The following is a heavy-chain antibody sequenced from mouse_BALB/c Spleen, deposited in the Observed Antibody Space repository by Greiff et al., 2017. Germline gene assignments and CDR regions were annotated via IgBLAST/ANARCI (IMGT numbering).Heavy chain of an antibody. D-gene: IGHD1-1*01. CDR1: GYTFTSYW. J-gene: IGHJ3*01. V-gene: IGHV1S81*02. CDR2: INPSNGRT. CDR3: ARGEYGSPWFAY. Sequence: QVQLQQPGADLVKPGASVKLSCTASGYTFTSYWMPWVKQRPGQGLEWIGEINPSNGRTNYNDKFKSKATLTVDKSSSTAYMQLSRLTSEDSAVYCCARGEYGSPWFAYWGQGTLVTVSA.